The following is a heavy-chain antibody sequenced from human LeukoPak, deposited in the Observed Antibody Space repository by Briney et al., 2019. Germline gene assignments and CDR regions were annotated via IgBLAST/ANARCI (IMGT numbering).Heavy chain of an antibody. D-gene: IGHD3-22*01. Sequence: ASVKVSCKASGYTFSRYGFSWVRQAPGQGLDGMGWISAYNGETSYAQKFQGRVTMTTDTSTSTAYMELRSLRSDDTAVYYCARDRYYDASDYYYNSDHWGRGTRVTVSS. J-gene: IGHJ4*02. CDR3: ARDRYYDASDYYYNSDH. CDR1: GYTFSRYG. V-gene: IGHV1-18*01. CDR2: ISAYNGET.